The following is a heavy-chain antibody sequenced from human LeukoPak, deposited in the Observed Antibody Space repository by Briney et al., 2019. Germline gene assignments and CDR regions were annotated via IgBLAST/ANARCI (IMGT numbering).Heavy chain of an antibody. V-gene: IGHV1-69*01. Sequence: SVKVSCKASGGTFSSYAISWVRQAPGQGLEWMGGITPIFGTANYAQKFQGRVTITADESTSTAYMELSSLRSEDTAVYYCATKGSSGYYSAGYFQHWGQGTLVTVSS. D-gene: IGHD3-22*01. CDR2: ITPIFGTA. CDR1: GGTFSSYA. CDR3: ATKGSSGYYSAGYFQH. J-gene: IGHJ1*01.